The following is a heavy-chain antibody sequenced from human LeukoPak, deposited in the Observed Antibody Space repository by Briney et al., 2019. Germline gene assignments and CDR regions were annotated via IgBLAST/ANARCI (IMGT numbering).Heavy chain of an antibody. CDR3: ARHRDCSSGACYPDY. Sequence: GESLKISCKGSGYSFTSHWISWVRQMPGKGLEWMGRIAPSDSYTNYRPSFQGHVTISADKSISTAYLQWSGLKASDTAMYYCARHRDCSSGACYPDYWGQGTLVTVSS. J-gene: IGHJ4*02. CDR1: GYSFTSHW. V-gene: IGHV5-10-1*01. CDR2: IAPSDSYT. D-gene: IGHD2-15*01.